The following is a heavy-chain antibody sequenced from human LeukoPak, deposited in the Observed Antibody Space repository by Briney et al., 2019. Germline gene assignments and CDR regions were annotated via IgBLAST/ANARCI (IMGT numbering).Heavy chain of an antibody. Sequence: GGSLRLSCAASGFTFSSYGMHWVRQAPGKGLEWVAFIRYDGSNKYYADSVKGRFTISRDNSKNTLYLQMNSLRAEDTAVYYCAKTRYYDSSGYYYFDYWGQGTLVTVSS. J-gene: IGHJ4*02. D-gene: IGHD3-22*01. CDR1: GFTFSSYG. CDR2: IRYDGSNK. CDR3: AKTRYYDSSGYYYFDY. V-gene: IGHV3-30*02.